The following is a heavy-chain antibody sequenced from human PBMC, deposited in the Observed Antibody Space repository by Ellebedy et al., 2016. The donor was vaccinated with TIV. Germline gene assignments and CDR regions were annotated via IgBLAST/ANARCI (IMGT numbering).Heavy chain of an antibody. V-gene: IGHV4-39*07. CDR2: ISYSGLT. CDR1: GGSISSSNYY. D-gene: IGHD1-7*01. J-gene: IGHJ5*01. Sequence: SETLSLXCNVSGGSISSSNYYWGWIRQPPGKGLEWIGCISYSGLTYYSPSLKSRVTIALDTSKNQISLTLTSVTAADTAVYYCAKYAAGNYGDSWGQGTLLTVSS. CDR3: AKYAAGNYGDS.